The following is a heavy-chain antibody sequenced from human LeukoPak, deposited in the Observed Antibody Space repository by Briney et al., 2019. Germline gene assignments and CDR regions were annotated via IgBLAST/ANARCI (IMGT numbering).Heavy chain of an antibody. Sequence: PSETLSLTCTVPGGSISSYYWSWIRQPPGKGLEWIEYIYYSGSTNYNPSLKSRVTISVDTSKNQFSLKLSSVTAADTAVYYCARGVEYSSSSGLGYWGQGTLVTVSS. CDR1: GGSISSYY. D-gene: IGHD6-6*01. J-gene: IGHJ4*02. V-gene: IGHV4-59*01. CDR3: ARGVEYSSSSGLGY. CDR2: IYYSGST.